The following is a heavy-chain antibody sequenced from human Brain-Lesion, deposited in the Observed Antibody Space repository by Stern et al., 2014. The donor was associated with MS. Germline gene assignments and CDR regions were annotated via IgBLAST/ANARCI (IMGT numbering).Heavy chain of an antibody. D-gene: IGHD5-18*01. CDR2: IYTTGST. CDR3: ARDKEDTNMAFRYFDN. Sequence: VQLVESGPGLVKPSQTLSLTCTVSGGSVGSGSYDWSWIRQPAGKGLEWIGRIYTTGSTYYNPSLKSRVYISIDTSKNQFSLKLPSVTAADTAVYYCARDKEDTNMAFRYFDNWGQGTLVTVSS. J-gene: IGHJ4*02. CDR1: GGSVGSGSYD. V-gene: IGHV4-61*02.